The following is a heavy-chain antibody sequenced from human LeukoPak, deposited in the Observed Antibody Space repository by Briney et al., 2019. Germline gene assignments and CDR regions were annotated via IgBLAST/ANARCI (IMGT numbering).Heavy chain of an antibody. CDR1: GGSFSGYY. J-gene: IGHJ3*02. CDR3: ARQSSGPTDAVDI. V-gene: IGHV4-34*01. Sequence: PSETLSLTCAVYGGSFSGYYWSWIRQPPGKGLEWIGEINHSGSTNYNPSLKSRVTISVDTSKNQFSLKLSSVTAADTAVYYCARQSSGPTDAVDIWGQGTMVTVSS. CDR2: INHSGST. D-gene: IGHD6-19*01.